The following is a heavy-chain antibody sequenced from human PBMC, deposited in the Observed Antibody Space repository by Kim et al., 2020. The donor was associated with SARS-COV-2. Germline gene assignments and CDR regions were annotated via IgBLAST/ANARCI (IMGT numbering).Heavy chain of an antibody. J-gene: IGHJ4*02. D-gene: IGHD3-9*01. CDR2: ISYDGSNK. CDR3: ATHDILTGYFDY. Sequence: GGSLRLSCAASGFTFSSYAMHWVRQAPGKGLEWVAVISYDGSNKYYADSVKGRFTISRDNSKNTLYLQMNSLRAEDTAVYYCATHDILTGYFDYWGQGTLVTVSS. V-gene: IGHV3-30*04. CDR1: GFTFSSYA.